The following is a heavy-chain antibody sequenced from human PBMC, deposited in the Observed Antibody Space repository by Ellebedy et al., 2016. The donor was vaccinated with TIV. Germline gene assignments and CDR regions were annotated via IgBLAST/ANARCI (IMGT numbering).Heavy chain of an antibody. CDR1: GFSFNNYW. V-gene: IGHV3-7*03. Sequence: PGGSLRLSCAASGFSFNNYWMNWARQAPGKGLEWVANIKQDGSEQYYADSVKGRFTISRDNAKNSLYLQMNSLRGEDTAMYYCVRGAGWVTDYWGQGTLVTVSS. CDR3: VRGAGWVTDY. J-gene: IGHJ4*02. CDR2: IKQDGSEQ. D-gene: IGHD4-23*01.